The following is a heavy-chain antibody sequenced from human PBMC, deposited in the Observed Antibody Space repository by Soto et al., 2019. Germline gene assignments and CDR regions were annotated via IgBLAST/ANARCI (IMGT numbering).Heavy chain of an antibody. D-gene: IGHD3-10*01. V-gene: IGHV1-2*04. CDR1: GYTFTGYY. J-gene: IGHJ6*02. Sequence: QVQLVQSGAEVKKPGASVKVSCKASGYTFTGYYMHWVRQAPGQGLEWMGWINPNSGGTNYAQKFEGWATMTMDTSVSTASMELSRLRSYDTAVYYCARGSMVRGKGGVGDGMDVWGQGTTVTVSS. CDR3: ARGSMVRGKGGVGDGMDV. CDR2: INPNSGGT.